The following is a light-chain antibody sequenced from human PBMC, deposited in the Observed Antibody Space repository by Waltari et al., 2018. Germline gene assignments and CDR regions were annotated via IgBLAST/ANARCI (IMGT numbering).Light chain of an antibody. Sequence: DIQMTQSPSTLSASVGDRVTITCRATQTISIWLAWYQQRPGRAPKLLIYKTSSVEKVVPPRFICGGSGTEFTLTIRSLQPDDFATYYCQHYNTYSWTFGQGTKVEI. CDR3: QHYNTYSWT. CDR2: KTS. V-gene: IGKV1-5*03. CDR1: QTISIW. J-gene: IGKJ1*01.